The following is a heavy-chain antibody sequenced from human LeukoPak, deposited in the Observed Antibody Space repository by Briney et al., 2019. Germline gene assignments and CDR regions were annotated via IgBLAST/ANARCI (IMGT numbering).Heavy chain of an antibody. D-gene: IGHD6-19*01. V-gene: IGHV4-39*01. CDR2: IYYSGST. CDR3: GGSGWYEGWFDP. J-gene: IGHJ5*02. CDR1: VGSISSRSYH. Sequence: PSDTLSLTCSVCVGSISSRSYHCGWIRQPPGKGLEWIWSIYYSGSTYYNRSLTSRVTISVDTSKNQSALNLTSVTGPDTAVYYCGGSGWYEGWFDPWGQGTLVSVSS.